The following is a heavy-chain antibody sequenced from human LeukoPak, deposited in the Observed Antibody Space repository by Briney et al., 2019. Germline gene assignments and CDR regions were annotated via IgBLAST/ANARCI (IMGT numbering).Heavy chain of an antibody. Sequence: GGSLRLSCAASGFTFRSYWMHWVRHAPGKGLVWVARINTDGISTSYADSVKGRFTISRDNAKNTLYLQMNSLRVEDTAVYYCTKDTFGNHDYWGQGTLVTLSS. V-gene: IGHV3-74*01. J-gene: IGHJ4*02. CDR3: TKDTFGNHDY. D-gene: IGHD3-10*01. CDR2: INTDGIST. CDR1: GFTFRSYW.